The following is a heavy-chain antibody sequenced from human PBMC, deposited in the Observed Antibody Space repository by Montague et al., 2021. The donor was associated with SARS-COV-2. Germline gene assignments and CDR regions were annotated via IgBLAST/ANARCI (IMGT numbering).Heavy chain of an antibody. V-gene: IGHV4-4*07. D-gene: IGHD6-19*01. J-gene: IGHJ6*02. Sequence: SETRSLTCTVSGGSISNYYWTWIRQPAGKGLEWIGRLYTSGSTTXXPSXXXRVTMSVGTSKNQFSLNVTSVTAADTAIYYCARESGYSSGWRYYYVMDVWGQGTTVTVS. CDR2: LYTSGST. CDR1: GGSISNYY. CDR3: ARESGYSSGWRYYYVMDV.